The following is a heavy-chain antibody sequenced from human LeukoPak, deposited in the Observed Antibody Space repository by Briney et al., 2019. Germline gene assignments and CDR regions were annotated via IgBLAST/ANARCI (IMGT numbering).Heavy chain of an antibody. Sequence: ASVKVSCKASGYTFTSYGISWVRQAPGQGLEWMGWISAYNGNTNYAQKLQGRVTMTTDTSTSTAYMELRSLRSDDTAVYYCARVYGDYERTADAFDIWGQGTMVTVPS. CDR2: ISAYNGNT. J-gene: IGHJ3*02. CDR3: ARVYGDYERTADAFDI. V-gene: IGHV1-18*01. CDR1: GYTFTSYG. D-gene: IGHD4-17*01.